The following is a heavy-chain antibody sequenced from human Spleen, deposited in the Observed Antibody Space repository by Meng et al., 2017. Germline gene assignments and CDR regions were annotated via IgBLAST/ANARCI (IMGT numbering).Heavy chain of an antibody. CDR3: ARGSDSSGYYYGWDYFDY. D-gene: IGHD3-22*01. V-gene: IGHV3-21*01. J-gene: IGHJ4*02. Sequence: GESLKISCAASGFTFSSYSMNWVRQAPGKGLEWVSSISSRSSYIYYADSVKGRFTISRDNAKNSLYLQMNSLRAEDTAVYYCARGSDSSGYYYGWDYFDYWGQGTLVTVSS. CDR1: GFTFSSYS. CDR2: ISSRSSYI.